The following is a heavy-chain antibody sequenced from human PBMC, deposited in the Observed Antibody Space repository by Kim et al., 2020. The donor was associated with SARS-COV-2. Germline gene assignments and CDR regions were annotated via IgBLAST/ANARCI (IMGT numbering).Heavy chain of an antibody. V-gene: IGHV3-23*01. CDR3: ANRNYGSGSYSY. J-gene: IGHJ4*02. Sequence: YYAGARKGRFTISRDNAKNKLYLQMNSLRAEDTAVYYCANRNYGSGSYSYWGQGTLVTVSS. D-gene: IGHD3-10*01.